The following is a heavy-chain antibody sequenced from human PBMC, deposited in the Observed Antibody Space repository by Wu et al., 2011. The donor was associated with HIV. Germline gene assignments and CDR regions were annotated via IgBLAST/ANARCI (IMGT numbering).Heavy chain of an antibody. CDR1: GSTFSGYA. Sequence: QVQLVQSGAEVKKAGSSVKVSCKASGSTFSGYAVSWVRQAPGQGLEWMGGILPXFGSTNYARKFQGRVTITADKSATTVYLELRSLRSEDTAMYYCARSGVSAEYYFYYMNVWGKGTTVTVSS. D-gene: IGHD2-2*01. CDR3: ARSGVSAEYYFYYMNV. V-gene: IGHV1-69*14. CDR2: ILPXFGST. J-gene: IGHJ6*03.